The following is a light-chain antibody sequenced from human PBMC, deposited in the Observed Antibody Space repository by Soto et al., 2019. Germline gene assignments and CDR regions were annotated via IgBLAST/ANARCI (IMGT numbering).Light chain of an antibody. V-gene: IGLV2-23*01. CDR2: EGN. CDR3: CSFAGTSTYV. CDR1: SSNVGRYNL. J-gene: IGLJ1*01. Sequence: QSALTQPASVSGSPGQSITISCTGTSSNVGRYNLVSWYQHHPGKAPKLMIYEGNKRPSGVSNRFSGSQSGNTASLTISGLQAEDEADYYCCSFAGTSTYVFGTGTQLTVL.